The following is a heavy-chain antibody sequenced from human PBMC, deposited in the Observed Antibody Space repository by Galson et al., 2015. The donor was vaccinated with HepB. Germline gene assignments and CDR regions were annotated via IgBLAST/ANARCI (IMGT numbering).Heavy chain of an antibody. V-gene: IGHV4-61*02. Sequence: LSLTCTVSGGSISSGSYYWSWIRQPAGKGLEWIGRIYTSGSTNYNPSLKSRVTMSVDTSKNQFSLKLSSMTAADTAVYYCARVRKTTERHLKYSSSWYPADYYYYMDVWGKGTTVTVSS. CDR1: GGSISSGSYY. J-gene: IGHJ6*03. CDR3: ARVRKTTERHLKYSSSWYPADYYYYMDV. D-gene: IGHD6-13*01. CDR2: IYTSGST.